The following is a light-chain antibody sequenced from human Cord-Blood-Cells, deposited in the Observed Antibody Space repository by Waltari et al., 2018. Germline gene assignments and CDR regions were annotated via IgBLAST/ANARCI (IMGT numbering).Light chain of an antibody. CDR2: DAS. J-gene: IGKJ2*03. CDR1: QSVSSY. CDR3: QQRSNWPPKYS. Sequence: QSPATLSLSPGERATLSCRASQSVSSYLAWYQQKPGQAPRLLIYDASNRATGIPARFSGSGSGTDFTLTISSLEPEDFAVYYCQQRSNWPPKYSFGQGTKLEIK. V-gene: IGKV3-11*01.